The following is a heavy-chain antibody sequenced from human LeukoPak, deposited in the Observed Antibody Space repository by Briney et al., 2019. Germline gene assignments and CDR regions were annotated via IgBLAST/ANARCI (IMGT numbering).Heavy chain of an antibody. J-gene: IGHJ4*02. CDR2: INHSGST. CDR3: ARGSVVPAAIRPRFDY. D-gene: IGHD2-2*02. CDR1: GGSFSVYY. Sequence: SETLSLTCAVYGGSFSVYYWSWIRQPPGKGLEWIGEINHSGSTNYNPSLKSRVTISVDTSKNRFSLKLSSVTAADTAVYYCARGSVVPAAIRPRFDYWGQGTLVTVSS. V-gene: IGHV4-34*01.